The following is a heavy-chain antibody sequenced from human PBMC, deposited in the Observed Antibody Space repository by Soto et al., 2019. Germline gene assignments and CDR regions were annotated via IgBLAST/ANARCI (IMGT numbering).Heavy chain of an antibody. CDR1: GGSISSYY. Sequence: SETLSLTCTVSGGSISSYYWSWIRQPPGKGLEWIGYMYYSGSTNYNPSLKSRVTISVDTSKNQFSLNLSSVTAADTAVYYCARARGRIAVAGTRFGELEYWGQGTLVTVS. V-gene: IGHV4-59*01. J-gene: IGHJ4*02. CDR3: ARARGRIAVAGTRFGELEY. CDR2: MYYSGST. D-gene: IGHD6-13*01.